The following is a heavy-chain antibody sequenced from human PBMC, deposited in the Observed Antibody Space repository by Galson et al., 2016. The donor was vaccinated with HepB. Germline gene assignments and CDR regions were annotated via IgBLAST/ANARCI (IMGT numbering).Heavy chain of an antibody. CDR1: GGYISASSYY. D-gene: IGHD3-22*01. CDR3: VRARVYYYDDNAYFRWFYP. V-gene: IGHV4-39*02. Sequence: SETLSLTCTVFGGYISASSYYWGWIRQPPGKGLEWIGSIYYSGDTYYSTSLKSRVTISVDTSKNQLSLNLSSVTAADTAVYYCVRARVYYYDDNAYFRWFYPCGHGALVTVSS. CDR2: IYYSGDT. J-gene: IGHJ5*02.